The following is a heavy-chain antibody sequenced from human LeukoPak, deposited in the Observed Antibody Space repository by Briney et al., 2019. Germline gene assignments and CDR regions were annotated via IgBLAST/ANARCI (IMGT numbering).Heavy chain of an antibody. CDR2: INPNTGDT. D-gene: IGHD3-10*01. J-gene: IGHJ4*02. V-gene: IGHV1-2*02. Sequence: ASVKVSCRASGYTFTGYYMHWVRKTPGQGLEWMGWINPNTGDTNYGRKFQGRVTMTRDTSINTAYMELRSLRSDDTAVYYCARSRRVGNGEYPDYWGQGTLVTVSS. CDR1: GYTFTGYY. CDR3: ARSRRVGNGEYPDY.